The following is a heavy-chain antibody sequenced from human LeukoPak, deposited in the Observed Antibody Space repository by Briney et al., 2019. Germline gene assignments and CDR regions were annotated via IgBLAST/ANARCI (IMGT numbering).Heavy chain of an antibody. J-gene: IGHJ4*02. CDR2: IYYSESA. Sequence: SETLSLTCTVSGDSVSSYYWRWIRQPPGKRLEWIGCIYYSESATYNPSLKSRVTISLDTSKNQFFLKLSSVTAADTAVYYCARKRSFDLWGQGTLVTVSS. CDR1: GDSVSSYY. CDR3: ARKRSFDL. D-gene: IGHD3-9*01. V-gene: IGHV4-59*02.